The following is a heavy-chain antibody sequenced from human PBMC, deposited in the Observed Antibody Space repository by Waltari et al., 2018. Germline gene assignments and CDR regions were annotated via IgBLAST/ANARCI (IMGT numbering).Heavy chain of an antibody. CDR1: GYSLTESA. CDR3: TRDRVGYCSGGTCYSRWFDP. J-gene: IGHJ5*02. CDR2: FDPEYGEA. Sequence: QVQLVQSGAEVKKPGASVKVSCRVSGYSLTESALHWLRQAPGKGLEWLGGFDPEYGEAVYAQEFQGRVTMTEDTSKDTAYMELSSLTYEDTAVYYCTRDRVGYCSGGTCYSRWFDPWGQGTLVTVSS. V-gene: IGHV1-24*01. D-gene: IGHD2-15*01.